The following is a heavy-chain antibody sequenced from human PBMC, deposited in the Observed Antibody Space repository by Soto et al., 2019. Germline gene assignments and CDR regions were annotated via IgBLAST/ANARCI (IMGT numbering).Heavy chain of an antibody. Sequence: PGGSLRLSCAASGFTFSSYGMHWVRQAPGKGLEWVAVISYDGSNKYYADSVKGRFTISRDNSKNTLYLQMNSLRAEDTAVYYCAKLGAKWIQSRGLHKGLDYWGQGTLVTVSS. V-gene: IGHV3-30*18. J-gene: IGHJ4*02. CDR2: ISYDGSNK. CDR1: GFTFSSYG. CDR3: AKLGAKWIQSRGLHKGLDY. D-gene: IGHD5-18*01.